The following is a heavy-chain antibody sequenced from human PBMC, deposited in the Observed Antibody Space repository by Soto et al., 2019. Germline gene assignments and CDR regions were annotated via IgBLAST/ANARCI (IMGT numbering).Heavy chain of an antibody. CDR1: GFTFRSYW. Sequence: EVQLVESGGGLVQPGGSLRLSCAASGFTFRSYWMQWVRQAPGKGLVWVSWINSDGSSTSYADSVKGRFTISRDNAKNTLYLHMNRLRAEDTAVYSCASGGSSLNFDSWGQGTLVTVSS. J-gene: IGHJ4*02. D-gene: IGHD6-6*01. V-gene: IGHV3-74*01. CDR3: ASGGSSLNFDS. CDR2: INSDGSST.